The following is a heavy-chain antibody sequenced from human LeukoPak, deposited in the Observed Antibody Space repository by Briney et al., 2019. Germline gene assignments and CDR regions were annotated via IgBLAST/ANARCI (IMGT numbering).Heavy chain of an antibody. CDR2: IIPIFGTA. J-gene: IGHJ4*02. Sequence: ASVKVSCKASGYTFTSYDISWVRQAPGQRLEWMGGIIPIFGTANYAQKFQGRVTITADESTSTAYMELSSLRSEDTAVYYCARDPSYSSSPGVFDYWGQGTLVTVSS. D-gene: IGHD6-6*01. V-gene: IGHV1-69*13. CDR1: GYTFTSYD. CDR3: ARDPSYSSSPGVFDY.